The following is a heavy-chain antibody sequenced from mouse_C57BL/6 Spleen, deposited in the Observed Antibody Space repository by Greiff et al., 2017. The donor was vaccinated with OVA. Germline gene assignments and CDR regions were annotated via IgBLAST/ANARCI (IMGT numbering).Heavy chain of an antibody. CDR3: ARGESSWFAY. V-gene: IGHV1-54*01. CDR2: INPGSGGT. Sequence: VQLVESGAELVRPGTSVKVSCKASGYAFTNYLIEWVKQRPGQGLEWIGVINPGSGGTNYNEKFKGKATLTADKSSSTAYMQLSSLTSEDSAVYFCARGESSWFAYWGQGTLVTASA. J-gene: IGHJ3*01. CDR1: GYAFTNYL.